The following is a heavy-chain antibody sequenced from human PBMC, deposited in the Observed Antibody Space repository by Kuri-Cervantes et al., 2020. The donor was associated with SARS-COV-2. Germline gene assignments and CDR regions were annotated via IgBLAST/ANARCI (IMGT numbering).Heavy chain of an antibody. CDR2: IYYSGST. J-gene: IGHJ6*03. Sequence: ESLKISCTVPGGSISSYYWSWIRQPPGKGLEWIGYIYYSGSTNYNPYLKSRVTISVDTSKNQFSLKLSSVTAADTAVYYCARDGSFSPLYYYYYYMDVWGKGTTVTVSS. V-gene: IGHV4-59*01. CDR1: GGSISSYY. CDR3: ARDGSFSPLYYYYYYMDV. D-gene: IGHD2/OR15-2a*01.